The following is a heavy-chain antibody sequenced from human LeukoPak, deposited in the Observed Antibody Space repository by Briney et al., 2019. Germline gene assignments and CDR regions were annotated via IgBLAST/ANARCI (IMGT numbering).Heavy chain of an antibody. J-gene: IGHJ4*02. V-gene: IGHV3-53*01. CDR3: ASQIAYGEGIDY. CDR2: IYSGGST. D-gene: IGHD4-17*01. CDR1: GFTVSSNY. Sequence: GGSLRLSCAASGFTVSSNYMSWVRQAPGKGLEWVSVIYSGGSTYYADSVKGRFTISRDKSKNTLYLQMNSLRAEDTAVYYCASQIAYGEGIDYWGQGTLVTVSS.